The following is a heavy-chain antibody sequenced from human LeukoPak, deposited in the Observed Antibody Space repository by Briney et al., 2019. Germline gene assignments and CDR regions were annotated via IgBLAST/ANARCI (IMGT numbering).Heavy chain of an antibody. CDR1: GGTFSSYA. V-gene: IGHV1-69*13. D-gene: IGHD3-22*01. J-gene: IGHJ4*02. CDR3: ARIAYYYDSSGYQNTDY. CDR2: IIPIFGTA. Sequence: SVKVSCKASGGTFSSYAISWVRQAPGQGLEWMGGIIPIFGTANCAQKFQGRVTITADESTSTAYMELSSLRSEDTAVYYCARIAYYYDSSGYQNTDYWGQGTLVTVSS.